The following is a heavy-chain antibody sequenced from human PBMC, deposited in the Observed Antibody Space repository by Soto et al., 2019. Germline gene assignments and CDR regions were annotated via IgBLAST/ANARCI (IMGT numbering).Heavy chain of an antibody. Sequence: QLQLQESGPGLVKPSETLSLTCNVSGGSIGTRNYYWAWIRQPPGKGLEWIGSLYYSGSTYYNPSTTGRVTISVDTSKNQFSLKVTSVTAADTAVYYCARHYSSGWDYFDYWGQGTLVTVSS. CDR3: ARHYSSGWDYFDY. CDR1: GGSIGTRNYY. D-gene: IGHD6-19*01. V-gene: IGHV4-39*01. J-gene: IGHJ4*02. CDR2: LYYSGST.